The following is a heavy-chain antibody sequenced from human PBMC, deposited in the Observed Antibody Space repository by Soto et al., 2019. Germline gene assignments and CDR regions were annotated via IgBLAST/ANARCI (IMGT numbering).Heavy chain of an antibody. V-gene: IGHV1-18*01. J-gene: IGHJ4*02. Sequence: ASVKVSCKASGYTFTSYGLSWVRQAPGQGLEWMGWISAYNRNTNYAQKLQGRVTMTKDTSTSTAYMELRSLRSDDTAVYYCARVIAAAADFDYWGQGTLVTVSS. CDR3: ARVIAAAADFDY. CDR1: GYTFTSYG. D-gene: IGHD6-13*01. CDR2: ISAYNRNT.